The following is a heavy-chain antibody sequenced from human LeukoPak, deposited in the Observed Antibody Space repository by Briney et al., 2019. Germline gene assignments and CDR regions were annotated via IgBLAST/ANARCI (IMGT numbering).Heavy chain of an antibody. V-gene: IGHV3-7*03. D-gene: IGHD1-26*01. CDR2: TNKDGSEK. J-gene: IGHJ2*01. Sequence: GSLRLSCEASGFIFTDYWMTWARQAPGKGLEWVANTNKDGSEKWYVDSVKGRFTISRDSSKNTLFLHMNTLRAEDTAIYYCAKDRTVGASYWYFDLWGRGTLVTVSS. CDR1: GFIFTDYW. CDR3: AKDRTVGASYWYFDL.